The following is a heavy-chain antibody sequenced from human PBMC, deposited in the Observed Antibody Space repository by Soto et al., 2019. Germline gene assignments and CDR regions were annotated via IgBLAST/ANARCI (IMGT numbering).Heavy chain of an antibody. D-gene: IGHD1-26*01. CDR3: ARDLTLLYFDY. V-gene: IGHV1-3*01. Sequence: ASVKVSCQASGYTFTSYAMHWVRQAPGQRLEWMGWINAGNGNTKYSQKFQGRVTITRDTSASTAYMELSSLRSEDTAVYYCARDLTLLYFDYWGQGTLVTVSS. J-gene: IGHJ4*02. CDR1: GYTFTSYA. CDR2: INAGNGNT.